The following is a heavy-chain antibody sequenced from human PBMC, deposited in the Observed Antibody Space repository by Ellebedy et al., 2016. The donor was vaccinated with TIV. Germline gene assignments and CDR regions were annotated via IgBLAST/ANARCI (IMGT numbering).Heavy chain of an antibody. CDR2: ISYDGSNK. Sequence: GESLKISCAASGFTFSSYAMHWVRQAPGKGLEWVAVISYDGSNKYYADSVKGRFTISRDNAKNSLYLQMNSLRDEDTAVYYCAIDLGDYWGQGTLVTVSS. CDR3: AIDLGDY. D-gene: IGHD3-16*01. V-gene: IGHV3-30*04. J-gene: IGHJ4*02. CDR1: GFTFSSYA.